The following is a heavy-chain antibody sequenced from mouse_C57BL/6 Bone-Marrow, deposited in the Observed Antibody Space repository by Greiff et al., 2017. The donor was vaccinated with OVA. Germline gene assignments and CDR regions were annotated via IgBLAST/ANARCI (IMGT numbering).Heavy chain of an antibody. CDR1: GFTFNTYA. V-gene: IGHV10-3*01. CDR2: IRSKSSNYAT. CDR3: GYCYDSWFAY. D-gene: IGHD2-12*01. Sequence: EVQGVESGGGLVQPKGSLKLSCAASGFTFNTYAMHWVRQAPGKGLEWVARIRSKSSNYATYYADSVKDRFTISRDDSQSMLYLQMNNLKTEDTAMFYCGYCYDSWFAYWGQGALVTVFA. J-gene: IGHJ3*01.